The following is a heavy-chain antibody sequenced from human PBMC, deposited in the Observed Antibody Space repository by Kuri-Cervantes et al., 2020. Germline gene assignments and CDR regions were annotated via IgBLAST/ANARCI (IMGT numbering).Heavy chain of an antibody. CDR2: IWYDGSNK. J-gene: IGHJ3*02. Sequence: GESLKISCAASGFTFSSYGMHWVRQAPGKGLEWVAVIWYDGSNKYFADSVKGRFTISRDNSKNTLYLQMNSLRAEDTALYYCAKDISDILNAFDIWGQGTMVTVSS. CDR3: AKDISDILNAFDI. CDR1: GFTFSSYG. D-gene: IGHD3-9*01. V-gene: IGHV3-30*02.